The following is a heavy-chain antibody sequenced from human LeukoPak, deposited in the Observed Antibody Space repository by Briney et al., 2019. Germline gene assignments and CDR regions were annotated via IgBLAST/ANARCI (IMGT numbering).Heavy chain of an antibody. D-gene: IGHD3-22*01. CDR2: ICSSGSTI. CDR1: GFTFSSYE. J-gene: IGHJ4*02. CDR3: ARDGFSQYYYVSSGYYFFDY. V-gene: IGHV3-48*03. Sequence: GGSLRLSCAASGFTFSSYEMNWVRQAPGKGLEWVSYICSSGSTIYYADSVKGRFTISRDNAKNSLYLQMNSLRAEDTAVYYCARDGFSQYYYVSSGYYFFDYWGQGTLVTVSS.